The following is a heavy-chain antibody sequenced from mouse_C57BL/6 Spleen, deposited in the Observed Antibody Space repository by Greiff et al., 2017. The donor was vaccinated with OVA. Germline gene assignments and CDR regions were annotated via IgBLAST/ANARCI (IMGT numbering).Heavy chain of an antibody. Sequence: QVHVKQPGAELVRPGTSVKLSCKASGYTFTSYWMHWVKQRPGQGLEWIGVIDPSDSYTNYNQKFKGKATLTVDTSSSTAYMQLSSLTSEDSAVYYCARGGTTVVADYWGQGTTLTVSS. D-gene: IGHD1-1*01. J-gene: IGHJ2*01. CDR3: ARGGTTVVADY. CDR2: IDPSDSYT. CDR1: GYTFTSYW. V-gene: IGHV1-59*01.